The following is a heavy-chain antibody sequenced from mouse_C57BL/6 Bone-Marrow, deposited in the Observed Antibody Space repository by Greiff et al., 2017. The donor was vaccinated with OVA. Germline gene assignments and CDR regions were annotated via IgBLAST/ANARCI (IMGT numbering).Heavy chain of an antibody. Sequence: VQLQQSGAELVRPGASVKLSCTASGFNIKDDYMHWVKQRPEQGLEWIGWIDPENGDTEYASKFQGKATITADTSSNTAYLQLSSLTSEDTAVYYCTSYGNFECWGQGTTLTVSS. D-gene: IGHD2-1*01. CDR1: GFNIKDDY. CDR2: IDPENGDT. CDR3: TSYGNFEC. J-gene: IGHJ2*01. V-gene: IGHV14-4*01.